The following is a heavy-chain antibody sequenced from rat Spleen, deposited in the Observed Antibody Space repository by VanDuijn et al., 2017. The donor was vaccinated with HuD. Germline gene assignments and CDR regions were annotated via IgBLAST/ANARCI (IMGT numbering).Heavy chain of an antibody. CDR1: GFSLISYA. J-gene: IGHJ4*01. V-gene: IGHV3-1*01. CDR3: ARIGTTLDA. CDR2: ISYSDNT. Sequence: VQLKESGPGLVQSSQTLSLTCTVSGFSLISYAVNWVRQPPGKGLEWMGYISYSDNTSYNPSLKSRISITRDTSKNQFFLQVNSVTTEDTDTYYCARIGTTLDAWGQGASVTVSS. D-gene: IGHD1-5*01.